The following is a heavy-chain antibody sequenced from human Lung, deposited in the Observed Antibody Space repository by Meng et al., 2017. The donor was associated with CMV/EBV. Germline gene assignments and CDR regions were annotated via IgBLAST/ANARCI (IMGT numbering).Heavy chain of an antibody. V-gene: IGHV3-74*01. D-gene: IGHD5-18*01. Sequence: LTXXASGFRFSSYWMHWVRQAPGKGLVWVSRLNSDGSGTSSADSVKGRFTISRDNAKNTVYLQMNNLRAEDTAIYYCARDDGSYGSLNGMDVWGRGXTVTVSS. CDR1: GFRFSSYW. J-gene: IGHJ6*02. CDR2: LNSDGSGT. CDR3: ARDDGSYGSLNGMDV.